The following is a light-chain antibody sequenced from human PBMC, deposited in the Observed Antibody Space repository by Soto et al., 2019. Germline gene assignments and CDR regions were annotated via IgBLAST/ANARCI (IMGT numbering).Light chain of an antibody. Sequence: QSALTQPASVSGSPGQSITISCTGSSSDVGGYNYVSWYQQHPGKAPKLMIYEVSNRPSGVSNRFSGSKSGNTASLTISGLQAEDEADHHCSSYTSSSTLVFGGGTKVTVL. CDR3: SSYTSSSTLV. V-gene: IGLV2-14*01. CDR2: EVS. CDR1: SSDVGGYNY. J-gene: IGLJ2*01.